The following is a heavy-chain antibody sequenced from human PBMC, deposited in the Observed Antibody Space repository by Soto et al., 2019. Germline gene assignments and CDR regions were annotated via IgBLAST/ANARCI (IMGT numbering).Heavy chain of an antibody. CDR1: GFTFSSYA. CDR3: AKDPKLGHYDS. V-gene: IGHV3-23*01. J-gene: IGHJ4*02. CDR2: ISGSGGST. Sequence: GGSLRLSCAASGFTFSSYAMSWVRQPPGKGLEWVSAISGSGGSTYYADSVKGRFTISRDTSKNTLHLQMNSMGAEDAGVYYCAKDPKLGHYDSWGQGTLVTVSS. D-gene: IGHD7-27*01.